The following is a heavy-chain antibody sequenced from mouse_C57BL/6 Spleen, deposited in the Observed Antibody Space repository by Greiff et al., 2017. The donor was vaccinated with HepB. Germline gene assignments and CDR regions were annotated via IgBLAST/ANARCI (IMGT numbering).Heavy chain of an antibody. J-gene: IGHJ2*01. D-gene: IGHD2-1*01. CDR1: GFTFSSYG. CDR3: ARMVTTGLDY. CDR2: ISSGGSYT. V-gene: IGHV5-6*02. Sequence: DVKLVESGGDLVKPGGSLKLSCAASGFTFSSYGMSWVRQTPDKRLEWVATISSGGSYTYYPDSVKGRFTISRDNAKNTLYLQMSSLKSEDTAMYYCARMVTTGLDYWGQGTTLTVSS.